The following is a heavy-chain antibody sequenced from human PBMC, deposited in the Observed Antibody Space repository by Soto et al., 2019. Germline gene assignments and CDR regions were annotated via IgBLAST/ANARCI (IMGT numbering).Heavy chain of an antibody. CDR1: GGSISSYY. J-gene: IGHJ6*03. Sequence: PSETLSLTCTVSGGSISSYYWSWIRQPPGKGLEWIGYIYYSGSTNYNPSLKSGVTISVDTSKNQFSLKLSSVTAADTAVYYCARNQAHGDYYMDVWGTATRSPSP. CDR3: ARNQAHGDYYMDV. D-gene: IGHD4-17*01. V-gene: IGHV4-59*08. CDR2: IYYSGST.